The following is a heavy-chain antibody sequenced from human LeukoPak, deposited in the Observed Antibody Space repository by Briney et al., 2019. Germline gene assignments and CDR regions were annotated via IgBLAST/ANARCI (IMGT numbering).Heavy chain of an antibody. CDR3: ASNGHYSDSSGYYYPFDY. CDR1: GFTFDDYG. J-gene: IGHJ4*02. D-gene: IGHD3-22*01. V-gene: IGHV3-20*04. CDR2: INWNGGST. Sequence: GGSLRLSCAASGFTFDDYGMSWVRHAPGKGLEWGSGINWNGGSTGYADSVKGRFTTSRDNAKNSLYLQMNSLRAEDTAVYYCASNGHYSDSSGYYYPFDYWGQGTLVTVSS.